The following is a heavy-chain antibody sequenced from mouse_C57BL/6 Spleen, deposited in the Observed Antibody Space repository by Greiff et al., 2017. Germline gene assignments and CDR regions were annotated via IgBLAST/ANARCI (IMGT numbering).Heavy chain of an antibody. V-gene: IGHV1-75*01. J-gene: IGHJ3*01. CDR3: ASHWDGFAY. CDR2: TFPGSGST. Sequence: VQLQQSGPELVKPGASVKISCKASGYTFTDYYINWVKQRPGQGLVWIGWTFPGSGSTYYNEKFKGKATLTVDKSSSTAYMLLRSLTSEDSAVYSCASHWDGFAYWGQGTLVTVSA. CDR1: GYTFTDYY. D-gene: IGHD4-1*01.